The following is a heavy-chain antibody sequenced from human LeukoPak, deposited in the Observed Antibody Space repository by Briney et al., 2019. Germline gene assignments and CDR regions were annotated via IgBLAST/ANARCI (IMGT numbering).Heavy chain of an antibody. J-gene: IGHJ4*02. CDR3: ARGGATGAYYDF. CDR1: GGSISSGGYY. Sequence: SETLSLTCTVSGGSISSGGYYWSWIRQPPGKGLEWIGYIYHSGSTYYNPSLKSRVTISVDRSKNQFSLKLSSVTAADTAVYYCARGGATGAYYDFWGQGILVTVSS. V-gene: IGHV4-30-2*01. D-gene: IGHD3-16*01. CDR2: IYHSGST.